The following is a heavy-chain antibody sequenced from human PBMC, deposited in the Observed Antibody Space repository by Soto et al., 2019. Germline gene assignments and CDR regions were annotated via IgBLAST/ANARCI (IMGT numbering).Heavy chain of an antibody. CDR2: INPSGGIT. D-gene: IGHD2-2*01. V-gene: IGHV1-46*01. Sequence: ASVKVSCKASGYTLTSYYLHWVRQAPGQGREWMGIINPSGGITNDAQKFQDRVTMTSDTSTSTVYMELNSLRSEDTAVYYCARGISTTRYYYYYGMDVWGQGTTVTVSS. CDR1: GYTLTSYY. J-gene: IGHJ6*02. CDR3: ARGISTTRYYYYYGMDV.